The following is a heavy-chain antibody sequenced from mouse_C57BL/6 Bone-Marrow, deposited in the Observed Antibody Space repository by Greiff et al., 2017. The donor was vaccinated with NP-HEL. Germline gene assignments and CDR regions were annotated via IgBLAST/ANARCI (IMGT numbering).Heavy chain of an antibody. V-gene: IGHV1-69*01. D-gene: IGHD1-1*01. CDR1: GYTFTSYW. J-gene: IGHJ2*01. Sequence: VQLQQPGAELVMPGASVKLSCKASGYTFTSYWMHWVKQRPGQGLEWIGEIDPSDSYTNYNQKFKGKSTLTVDKSSSTAYMQLGSLTSEDSAVYYCARSTTVVATDFDYWGQGTTLTVSS. CDR3: ARSTTVVATDFDY. CDR2: IDPSDSYT.